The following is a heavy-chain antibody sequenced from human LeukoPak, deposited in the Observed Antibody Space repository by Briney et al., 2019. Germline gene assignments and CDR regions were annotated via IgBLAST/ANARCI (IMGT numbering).Heavy chain of an antibody. J-gene: IGHJ4*02. V-gene: IGHV4-39*07. D-gene: IGHD3-10*01. CDR1: GGSISSSSYY. Sequence: NPSETLSLTCTVSGGSISSSSYYWGWIRQPPGKGLEWIGSIYYSGSTYYNPSLKSRVTISVDTSKNQFSLKLSSVTAADTAVYYCARDLGDIWFGELSNYFDYWGQGTLVTVSS. CDR3: ARDLGDIWFGELSNYFDY. CDR2: IYYSGST.